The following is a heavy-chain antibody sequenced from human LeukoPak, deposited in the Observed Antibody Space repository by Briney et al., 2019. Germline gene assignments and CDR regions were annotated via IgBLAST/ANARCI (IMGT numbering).Heavy chain of an antibody. CDR1: GYTFTSYG. CDR2: ISAYNGNT. V-gene: IGHV1-18*01. D-gene: IGHD3-10*01. Sequence: ASVKVSCKASGYTFTSYGISWVRQAPGQGLEWMGWISAYNGNTNYAQKLQGRVIMTTDTSTSTAYMELRSLRSDDTAVYYCARVAGSGSYSYYMDVWGKGTTVTISS. J-gene: IGHJ6*03. CDR3: ARVAGSGSYSYYMDV.